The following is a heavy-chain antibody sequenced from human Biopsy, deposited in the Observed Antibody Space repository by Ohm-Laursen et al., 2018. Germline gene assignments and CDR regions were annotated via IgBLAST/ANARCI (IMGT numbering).Heavy chain of an antibody. CDR1: GGSVRSPDHR. J-gene: IGHJ4*02. Sequence: SETLSLTCTVSGGSVRSPDHRWNWVRRAPGTGLEWIGNIYYSWTTLYNPSLSGRVTMDLDRSTNQFSLKLKSVTSADTAVYFCARAYFYGMGTSNYFLDSWGQGALVTVSS. D-gene: IGHD3-10*01. V-gene: IGHV4-61*08. CDR3: ARAYFYGMGTSNYFLDS. CDR2: IYYSWTT.